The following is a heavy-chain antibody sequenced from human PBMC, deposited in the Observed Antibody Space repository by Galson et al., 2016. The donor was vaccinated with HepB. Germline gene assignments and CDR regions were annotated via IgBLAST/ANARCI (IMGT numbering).Heavy chain of an antibody. CDR1: GFTFGMYA. V-gene: IGHV3-23*01. D-gene: IGHD3-10*01. Sequence: SLRLSCAASGFTFGMYAMTWVRQAPGKGLEWVSSVSAGGDNTYYAESVKGQFTISRDNSKNTLYLQMNSLRAEDTAMYFCAKGGFRLLDTWGQGTLVTVSS. J-gene: IGHJ5*02. CDR2: VSAGGDNT. CDR3: AKGGFRLLDT.